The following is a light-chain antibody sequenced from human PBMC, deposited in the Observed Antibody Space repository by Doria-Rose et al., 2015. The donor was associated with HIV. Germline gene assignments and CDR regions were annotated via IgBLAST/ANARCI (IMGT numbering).Light chain of an antibody. CDR1: QDINNY. J-gene: IGKJ3*01. Sequence: SSLSASVGDRVTITCQASQDINNYLNWYQQKPGKAPKLLIYDASNLETGVPSRFSGSGSGTDFTFTISSLQPEDIATYYCQQYDNLPLFTFGPGTKVEIK. V-gene: IGKV1-33*01. CDR3: QQYDNLPLFT. CDR2: DAS.